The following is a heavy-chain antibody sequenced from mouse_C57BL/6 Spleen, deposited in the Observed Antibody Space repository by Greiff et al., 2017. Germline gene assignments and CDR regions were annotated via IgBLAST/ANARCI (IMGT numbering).Heavy chain of an antibody. CDR2: IYWDDDK. CDR3: ARLYYYGSSALYYYAMDY. V-gene: IGHV8-12*01. CDR1: GFSLSTSGMG. D-gene: IGHD1-1*01. J-gene: IGHJ4*01. Sequence: QVTLKVSGPGILQSSQTLSLTCSFSGFSLSTSGMGVSWIRQPSGKGLEWLAHIYWDDDKRYNPSLKSRLTISKDTSRNQVFLKITSVDTADTATYYCARLYYYGSSALYYYAMDYWGQGTSVTVSS.